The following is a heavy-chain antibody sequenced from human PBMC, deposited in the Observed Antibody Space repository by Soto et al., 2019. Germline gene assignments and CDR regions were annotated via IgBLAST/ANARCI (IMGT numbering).Heavy chain of an antibody. Sequence: GGSLRLSCAASGFTFSSYGMHWVRQAPGKGLEWVAVIWYDGSNKYYADSVKGRFTISRDNSKNTLYLQMNSLGAEDTAVYYCARSDIVVVVAALDYWGQGTLVTVSS. CDR1: GFTFSSYG. CDR3: ARSDIVVVVAALDY. V-gene: IGHV3-33*01. CDR2: IWYDGSNK. J-gene: IGHJ4*02. D-gene: IGHD2-15*01.